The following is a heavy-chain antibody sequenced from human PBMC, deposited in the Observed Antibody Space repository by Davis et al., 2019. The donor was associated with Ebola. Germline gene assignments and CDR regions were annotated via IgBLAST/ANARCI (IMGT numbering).Heavy chain of an antibody. J-gene: IGHJ5*02. CDR3: AGSITMVRGVSWFDP. CDR2: ISAYNGNT. CDR1: GYTFTSYG. D-gene: IGHD3-10*01. V-gene: IGHV1-18*01. Sequence: ASVKVSCKASGYTFTSYGISWVRQAPGQGLEWMGWISAYNGNTNYAQKLQGRVTMTTDTSTSTAYMELRSLRSDDTAVYYCAGSITMVRGVSWFDPWGQGTLVTVSS.